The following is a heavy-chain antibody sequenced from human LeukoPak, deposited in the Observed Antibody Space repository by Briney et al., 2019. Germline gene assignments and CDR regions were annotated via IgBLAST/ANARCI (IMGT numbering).Heavy chain of an antibody. V-gene: IGHV3-15*01. J-gene: IGHJ4*02. CDR3: AKEHLPTDY. CDR2: IKSKTDGGTT. CDR1: GFTFSNAW. Sequence: TGGSLRLSCAASGFTFSNAWMSWVRQAPGKGLEWVGRIKSKTDGGTTDYAAPVKGRFTISRDDSKNTLYLQMNSLRAEDTAVYYCAKEHLPTDYWGQGTLVTVSS.